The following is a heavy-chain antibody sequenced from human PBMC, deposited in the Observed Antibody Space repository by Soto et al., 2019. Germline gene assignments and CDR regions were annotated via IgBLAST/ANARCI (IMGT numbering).Heavy chain of an antibody. D-gene: IGHD2-2*02. CDR1: GFTSSTYA. J-gene: IGHJ4*02. CDR3: AKYILPQVPAAINFDS. V-gene: IGHV3-23*01. Sequence: PGGSLRLSCAASGFTSSTYAMSWVRHAPGKGLEWVSAISGTGGSTYYADSVKGRFTISRDNSKNTLYLQMNSLTAEDTAVYYCAKYILPQVPAAINFDSWGQGTLVTVS. CDR2: ISGTGGST.